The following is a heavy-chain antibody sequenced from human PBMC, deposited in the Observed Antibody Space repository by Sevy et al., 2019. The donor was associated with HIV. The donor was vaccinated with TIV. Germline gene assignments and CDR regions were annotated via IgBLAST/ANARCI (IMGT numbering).Heavy chain of an antibody. Sequence: TSVKVSCKASGYSFTNYAIHWVRQAPGQGLEWMAWIKTDNGNTKYSQRFRGRVTITRDTSATTAYMEMSSLRYDDTALYFSARGKGGIFGVVVGQFDSWGQGTLVTVSS. CDR3: ARGKGGIFGVVVGQFDS. D-gene: IGHD3-3*01. J-gene: IGHJ4*02. CDR1: GYSFTNYA. CDR2: IKTDNGNT. V-gene: IGHV1-3*04.